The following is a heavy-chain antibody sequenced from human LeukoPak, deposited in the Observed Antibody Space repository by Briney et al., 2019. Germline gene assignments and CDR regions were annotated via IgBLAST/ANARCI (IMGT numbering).Heavy chain of an antibody. V-gene: IGHV4-34*01. J-gene: IGHJ4*02. CDR1: GGSFSGYY. CDR3: ARGGYYYGFDY. D-gene: IGHD3-22*01. CDR2: INHSGST. Sequence: SETLSLTCAVYGGSFSGYYWSWIRQPPGKGLEWIGEINHSGSTNYNPSLKSRVTISVDTSKNQFSLKLSSVTAADTAVYYCARGGYYYGFDYWGQGTPVTVSS.